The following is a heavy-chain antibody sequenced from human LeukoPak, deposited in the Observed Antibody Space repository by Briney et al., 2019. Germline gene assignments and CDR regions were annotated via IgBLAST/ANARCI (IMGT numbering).Heavy chain of an antibody. CDR2: ISYDGSNK. D-gene: IGHD3-3*01. CDR3: ATDFWSGYYPPGNGMDV. J-gene: IGHJ6*02. Sequence: GSLRLSCAASGFTFSSYGMHWVRQAPGKGLEWVAVISYDGSNKYYADSVKGRFTISRDNSKNTLYLQMNSLRAEDTAVYYCATDFWSGYYPPGNGMDVRGQGTTVTVSS. CDR1: GFTFSSYG. V-gene: IGHV3-30*03.